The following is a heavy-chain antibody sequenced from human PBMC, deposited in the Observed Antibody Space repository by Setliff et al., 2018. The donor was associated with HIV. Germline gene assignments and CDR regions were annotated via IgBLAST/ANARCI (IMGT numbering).Heavy chain of an antibody. Sequence: SETLSLTCAVSGYSINSGYYWGWIRQPPGKGLEWIGNIYHSGNTYYNPSLKSRVTISVDTSKNQFSLNLNSVTAADTAVYYCARGQGCGGGCHYAFEMWGQGTMVTVSS. V-gene: IGHV4-38-2*01. D-gene: IGHD2-21*02. CDR2: IYHSGNT. CDR3: ARGQGCGGGCHYAFEM. J-gene: IGHJ3*02. CDR1: GYSINSGYY.